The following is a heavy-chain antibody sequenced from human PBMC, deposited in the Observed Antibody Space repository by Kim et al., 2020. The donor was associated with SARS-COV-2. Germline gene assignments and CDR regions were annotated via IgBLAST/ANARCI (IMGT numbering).Heavy chain of an antibody. Sequence: GGSLRLSCAASGFTFSSYSMNWVRQAPGKGLEWVSSISSSSSYIYYADSVKGRFTISRDNAKNSLYLQMNSLRAEDTAVYYCARGPNFWSGPYYFDYWGQGTLVTVSS. CDR2: ISSSSSYI. D-gene: IGHD3-3*01. CDR3: ARGPNFWSGPYYFDY. V-gene: IGHV3-21*01. J-gene: IGHJ4*02. CDR1: GFTFSSYS.